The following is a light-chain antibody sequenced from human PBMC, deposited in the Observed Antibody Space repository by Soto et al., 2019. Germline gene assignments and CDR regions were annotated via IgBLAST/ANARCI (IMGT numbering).Light chain of an antibody. J-gene: IGKJ2*01. CDR1: QAISNY. Sequence: DIQMTQSPSSLSASVGDRVTITCRATQAISNYLAWYQQKPGKGPKVLIYAASALRSGVPSRFSGSGSGTDFTLTISSLQPEDVATYYCQKYNSAPYTFGQGTKLEIK. CDR2: AAS. CDR3: QKYNSAPYT. V-gene: IGKV1-27*01.